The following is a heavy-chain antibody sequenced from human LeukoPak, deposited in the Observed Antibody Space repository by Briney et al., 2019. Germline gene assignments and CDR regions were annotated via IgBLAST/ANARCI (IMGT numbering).Heavy chain of an antibody. D-gene: IGHD3-10*01. V-gene: IGHV4-34*01. Sequence: SETLSLTCAVYGGSFSGYYWSWIRQPPGRGLEWIGEINHSGSTNYNPSLKSRITISVDTSKNQFSLKLNSVTAADTAVYYCARAFGNVRGDTWGQGTLVTVSS. J-gene: IGHJ5*02. CDR3: ARAFGNVRGDT. CDR1: GGSFSGYY. CDR2: INHSGST.